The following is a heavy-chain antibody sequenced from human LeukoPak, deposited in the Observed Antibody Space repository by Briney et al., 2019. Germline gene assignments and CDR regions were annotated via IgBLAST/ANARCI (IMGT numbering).Heavy chain of an antibody. V-gene: IGHV4-61*01. CDR2: IYYSGST. CDR3: ARVPAIAAADDAFDI. Sequence: KASETLSLTCTVSGGSISSGSYYWSWIRQPPGKGLEWIGYIYYSGSTNYNPSLKSRVTISVDTSKNQFSLKLSSVTAADTAVYYCARVPAIAAADDAFDIWGQGTMVTVSS. D-gene: IGHD6-13*01. J-gene: IGHJ3*02. CDR1: GGSISSGSYY.